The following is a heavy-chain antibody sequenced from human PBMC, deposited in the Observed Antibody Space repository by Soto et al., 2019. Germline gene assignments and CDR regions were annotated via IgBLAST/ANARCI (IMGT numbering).Heavy chain of an antibody. J-gene: IGHJ3*02. CDR2: IWYDGSNK. Sequence: QVHLVESGGGVVQPGRSLRLSCAASGFTFSSYGMHWVRQAPGKGLEWVAVIWYDGSNKYYADSVKGRFTISRDNSKNTLYLQMNSLRAEDTAVYYCARDTAVAGTGIGAFDIWGQGTMVTVSS. CDR1: GFTFSSYG. V-gene: IGHV3-33*01. D-gene: IGHD6-19*01. CDR3: ARDTAVAGTGIGAFDI.